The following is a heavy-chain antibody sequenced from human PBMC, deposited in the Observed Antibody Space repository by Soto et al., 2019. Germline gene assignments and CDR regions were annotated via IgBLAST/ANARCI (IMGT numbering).Heavy chain of an antibody. CDR2: ISYDGSNK. D-gene: IGHD6-13*01. Sequence: SLRLSCAASGFTFSSYGMHWVRQAPGKGLEWVAVISYDGSNKYYADSVKGRFTISRDNSKNTLYLQMNSLRAEDTAVYYCAKESELQLVLDPYYYYYGMDVWGQGTTVTVSS. CDR3: AKESELQLVLDPYYYYYGMDV. J-gene: IGHJ6*02. CDR1: GFTFSSYG. V-gene: IGHV3-30*18.